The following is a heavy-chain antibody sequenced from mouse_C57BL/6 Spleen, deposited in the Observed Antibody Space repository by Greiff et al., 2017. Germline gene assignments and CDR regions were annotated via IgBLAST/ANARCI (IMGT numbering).Heavy chain of an antibody. CDR2: IYPGSGNT. J-gene: IGHJ3*01. CDR3: AREGPIYYGNYVPSWFAY. V-gene: IGHV1-76*01. CDR1: GYTFTDYY. Sequence: QVQLQQSGAELVRPGASVKLSCKASGYTFTDYYINWVKQRPGQGLEWIARIYPGSGNTYYNEKFKGKATLTVEKSSSTAYMQLSSLTSEDSAVYFCAREGPIYYGNYVPSWFAYWGQGTLVTVSA. D-gene: IGHD2-1*01.